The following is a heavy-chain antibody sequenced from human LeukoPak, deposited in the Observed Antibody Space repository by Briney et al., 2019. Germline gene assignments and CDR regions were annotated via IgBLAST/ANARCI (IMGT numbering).Heavy chain of an antibody. J-gene: IGHJ3*02. V-gene: IGHV5-51*01. CDR1: GYNFPSYW. Sequence: GESLKISFKGSGYNFPSYWIGWVRQMPGKGLEWMGIIYPGDSDTRYSPSFQGQVTISADKSISTTYLQWSSLKASETAVYYCARLDAFDIWCQGTMVTVSS. CDR3: ARLDAFDI. CDR2: IYPGDSDT.